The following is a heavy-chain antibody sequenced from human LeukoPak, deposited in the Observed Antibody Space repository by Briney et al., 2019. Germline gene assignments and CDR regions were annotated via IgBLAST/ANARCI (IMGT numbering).Heavy chain of an antibody. D-gene: IGHD1-26*01. CDR3: ARDPTYYLRYGYFDS. CDR1: GFTFSTSA. J-gene: IGHJ4*02. V-gene: IGHV3-21*06. CDR2: INNVRSHI. Sequence: PGGSLRLSCAASGFTFSTSAMNWVRQAPGKGLEGVSSINNVRSHIYYADSVRGRFTISRDNANNVLYLQMNSLRAEDTAVNYCARDPTYYLRYGYFDSWGQGTLVTVSS.